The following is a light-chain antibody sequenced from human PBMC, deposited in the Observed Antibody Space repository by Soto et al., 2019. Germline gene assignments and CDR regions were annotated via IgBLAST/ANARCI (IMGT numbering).Light chain of an antibody. J-gene: IGKJ4*01. CDR1: QSVSSY. V-gene: IGKV3-11*01. CDR3: QQRSNWPLT. Sequence: EIVLTQSPATLSLSPGERATLSCRASQSVSSYLAWYQQKPGQAPRLLIYDASNRATGTPARFSASGSGTDFTLTVSSLEPEDFAVYYCQQRSNWPLTFGGETKVEIK. CDR2: DAS.